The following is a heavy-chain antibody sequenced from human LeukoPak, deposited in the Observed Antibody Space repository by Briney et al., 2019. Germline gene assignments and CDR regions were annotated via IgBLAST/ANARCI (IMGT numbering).Heavy chain of an antibody. J-gene: IGHJ6*03. CDR3: ARGGYSSFYYYYYYMDV. Sequence: ASVKVSCKASGGTFSSYAISWVRQAPGQGLEWMGGIIPIFGTANYAQKFQGRVTITTDESTSTAYMELSSLRSEDTAVYYCARGGYSSFYYYYYYMDVWGKGTTVTVSS. CDR2: IIPIFGTA. CDR1: GGTFSSYA. V-gene: IGHV1-69*05. D-gene: IGHD5-18*01.